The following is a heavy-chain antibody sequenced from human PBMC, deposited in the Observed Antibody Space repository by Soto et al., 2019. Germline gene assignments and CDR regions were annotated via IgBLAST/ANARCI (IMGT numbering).Heavy chain of an antibody. D-gene: IGHD1-1*01. J-gene: IGHJ6*02. CDR1: GYTFYSHS. CDR2: ISADNGNT. V-gene: IGHV1-18*01. Sequence: QAQLVQSGAEVKKPGASVKVSCKASGYTFYSHSISWVRQAPGQGLEWMGRISADNGNTKYAQKFRGRVTMTTDTSTSTVYMELRNLRSDDKAVYYWARGIQQDYYYRIDGWGQGATVTVSS. CDR3: ARGIQQDYYYRIDG.